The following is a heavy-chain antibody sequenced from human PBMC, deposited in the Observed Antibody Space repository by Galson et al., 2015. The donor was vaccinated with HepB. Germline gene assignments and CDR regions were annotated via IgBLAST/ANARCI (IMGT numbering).Heavy chain of an antibody. CDR3: ARQGPHCGGDCYEFDP. Sequence: QSGAEVKKPGESLKISCKGSGYSFTSYWIGWVRQMPGKGLEWMGIIYPGDSDTRYSPSFQGQVTISADKSISTAYLQWSSLKASDTAMYYCARQGPHCGGDCYEFDPWGQGTLVTVSS. D-gene: IGHD2-21*01. V-gene: IGHV5-51*01. CDR2: IYPGDSDT. CDR1: GYSFTSYW. J-gene: IGHJ5*02.